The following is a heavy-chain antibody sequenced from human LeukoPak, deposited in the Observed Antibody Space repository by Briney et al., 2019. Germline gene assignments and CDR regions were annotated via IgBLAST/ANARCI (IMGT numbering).Heavy chain of an antibody. CDR2: VSTSGVRT. V-gene: IGHV3-23*01. CDR1: SLPFCIYV. J-gene: IGHJ6*03. CDR3: AKCSSWFDRGKDYYYYYMDV. Sequence: GGSLRLFCGPSSLPFCIYVVLWARHARGGGLVWVSHVSTSGVRTYYADAVKGRFTISRDNPKDTLYLQMNSLRAEDTAVYYCAKCSSWFDRGKDYYYYYMDVWGKGTTVTVSS. D-gene: IGHD6-13*01.